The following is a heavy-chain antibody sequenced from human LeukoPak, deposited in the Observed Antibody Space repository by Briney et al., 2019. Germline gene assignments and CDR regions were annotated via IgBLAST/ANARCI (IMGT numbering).Heavy chain of an antibody. CDR2: ISGSGDST. Sequence: GGSLRLSCAASGFTFSSYAMSWVRQAPGKGLEWVSAISGSGDSTYYADSVKGRFTISRDNSKNTLYLQMNSLRAEDTAVYYCAKGSSGWSGYFDYWGQGTLVTVSS. J-gene: IGHJ4*02. D-gene: IGHD6-19*01. V-gene: IGHV3-23*01. CDR3: AKGSSGWSGYFDY. CDR1: GFTFSSYA.